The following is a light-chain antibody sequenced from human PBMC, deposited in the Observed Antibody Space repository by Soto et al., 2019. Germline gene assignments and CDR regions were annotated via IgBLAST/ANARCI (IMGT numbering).Light chain of an antibody. Sequence: EIVLTQFPATQSLSPGDGATLSCRASQSVSSYLAWYQQRRGQAPRLLIYDSSNRATGIPARFSGSGSGTDFSLIISSLEPEDFAVYYCQQRSVWPLTFGGGTRVEIK. V-gene: IGKV3-11*01. CDR3: QQRSVWPLT. CDR2: DSS. J-gene: IGKJ4*01. CDR1: QSVSSY.